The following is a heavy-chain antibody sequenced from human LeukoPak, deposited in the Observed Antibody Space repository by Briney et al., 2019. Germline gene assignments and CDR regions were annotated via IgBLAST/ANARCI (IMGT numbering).Heavy chain of an antibody. CDR3: ARLLRLRYSSSWYWFDP. Sequence: SETLSLTCAVYGGSFSGYYWSWIRQPPGKGLEWIGEINHGGSTNYNPSLKSRVTISVDTSKNQFSLKLSSVTAADTAVYYCARLLRLRYSSSWYWFDPWGQGTLVTVSS. CDR2: INHGGST. V-gene: IGHV4-34*01. D-gene: IGHD6-13*01. J-gene: IGHJ5*02. CDR1: GGSFSGYY.